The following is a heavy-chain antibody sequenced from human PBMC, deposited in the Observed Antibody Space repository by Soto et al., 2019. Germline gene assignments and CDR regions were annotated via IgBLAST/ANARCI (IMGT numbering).Heavy chain of an antibody. CDR1: GFTFSSYS. D-gene: IGHD3-22*01. CDR3: AKYDSSGTVIDY. V-gene: IGHV3-23*01. Sequence: GGSLSLSCAASGFTFSSYSMSWVRQAPGKGLEWVSAISGSGGSTYYADSVKGRFPISRDNSKNTPYLQMNSLRAEGTAIYYCAKYDSSGTVIDYWGQGTLVTVSS. J-gene: IGHJ4*02. CDR2: ISGSGGST.